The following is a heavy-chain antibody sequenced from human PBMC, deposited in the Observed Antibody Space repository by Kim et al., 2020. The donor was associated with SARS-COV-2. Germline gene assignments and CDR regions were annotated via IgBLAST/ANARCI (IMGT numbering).Heavy chain of an antibody. V-gene: IGHV3-48*03. Sequence: SVRGGFTISRDNAKNSLYLQMNSLRAEDTAVYYCARDLLDFWSGYGAFDICGRGTMVTVSS. J-gene: IGHJ3*02. CDR3: ARDLLDFWSGYGAFDI. D-gene: IGHD3-3*01.